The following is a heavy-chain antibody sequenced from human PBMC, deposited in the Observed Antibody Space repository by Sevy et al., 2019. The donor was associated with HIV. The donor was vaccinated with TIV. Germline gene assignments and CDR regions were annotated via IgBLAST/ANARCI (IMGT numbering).Heavy chain of an antibody. CDR1: GGSITSLY. Sequence: SETPSLTCTVSGGSITSLYWNSIRQPPGKRLEWIANIYYNGHINYNPSLKSRVTLSLDTSKNQFSLRLSSVTAADTAMYYCAGENAWGRGYSWGQGTLVTVSS. V-gene: IGHV4-59*08. D-gene: IGHD1-26*01. J-gene: IGHJ4*02. CDR2: IYYNGHI. CDR3: AGENAWGRGYS.